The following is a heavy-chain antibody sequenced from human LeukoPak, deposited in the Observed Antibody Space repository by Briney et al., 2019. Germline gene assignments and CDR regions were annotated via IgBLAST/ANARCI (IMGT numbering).Heavy chain of an antibody. CDR2: TSVYSGNT. CDR3: ARYAHDLLSGYM. Sequence: ASVKVSCKTSGYIFASYGISWVRQAPGQGLEWMGWTSVYSGNTYYGKKFQGRVTMTTDTSTSTGYMELRSLRSDDTAVYYCARYAHDLLSGYMWGQGTLVTVSS. V-gene: IGHV1-18*01. CDR1: GYIFASYG. D-gene: IGHD3-3*01. J-gene: IGHJ4*02.